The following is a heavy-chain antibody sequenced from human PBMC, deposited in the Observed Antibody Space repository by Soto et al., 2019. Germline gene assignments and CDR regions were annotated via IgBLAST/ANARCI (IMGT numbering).Heavy chain of an antibody. Sequence: PGGSLRLSCAASGFTFSSYAMHWVRQAPGKGLEWVAVISYDGSNKYYADSVKGRFTISRDNSKNTLYLQMNSLRAEDTAVYYCARPDAVLATRLTYYFDYWGQGTLVTVSS. CDR3: ARPDAVLATRLTYYFDY. CDR2: ISYDGSNK. D-gene: IGHD5-12*01. V-gene: IGHV3-30-3*01. J-gene: IGHJ4*02. CDR1: GFTFSSYA.